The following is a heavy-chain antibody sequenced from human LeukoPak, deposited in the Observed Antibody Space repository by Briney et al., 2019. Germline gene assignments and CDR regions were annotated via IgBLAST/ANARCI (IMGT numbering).Heavy chain of an antibody. V-gene: IGHV3-23*01. CDR1: GFTFLSYA. CDR3: AKLNIVVVPAASLDY. CDR2: ISGSGGST. Sequence: PGGSLRLSCALSGFTFLSYAISCVRQAPGRGLEWVSAISGSGGSTYYADSVKGRFTISRDNSKNTLYLQMNSLRAEDTAVYYCAKLNIVVVPAASLDYWGQGILVTVSS. D-gene: IGHD2-2*01. J-gene: IGHJ4*02.